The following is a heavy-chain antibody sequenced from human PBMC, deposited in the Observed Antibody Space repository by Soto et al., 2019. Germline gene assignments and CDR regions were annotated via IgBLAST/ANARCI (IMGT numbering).Heavy chain of an antibody. J-gene: IGHJ4*02. V-gene: IGHV1-3*01. CDR2: INAGNGNT. CDR3: ANALGLYYFDY. Sequence: GSVKVSCKASGYTFTSYAMHWVRQAPGQRLEWMGWINAGNGNTKYSQKFQGRVTITRDTSASTAYMELSSLRSEDTAVYYCANALGLYYFDYWGQGTLVTVSS. CDR1: GYTFTSYA. D-gene: IGHD3-16*01.